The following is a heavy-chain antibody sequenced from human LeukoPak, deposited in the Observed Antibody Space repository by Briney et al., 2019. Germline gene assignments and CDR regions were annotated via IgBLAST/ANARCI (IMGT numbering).Heavy chain of an antibody. V-gene: IGHV1-46*01. Sequence: GASVKVSCKASGYTSSSYYMHWVRQAPGQGLEWMGIINPSGGSTTYAQKFQGRVTMTRDTSTSTVYMELSSLTSEDTAVYYCARDPWDYDSSGYYYDCWGQGTLVTVSS. D-gene: IGHD3-22*01. CDR3: ARDPWDYDSSGYYYDC. J-gene: IGHJ4*02. CDR2: INPSGGST. CDR1: GYTSSSYY.